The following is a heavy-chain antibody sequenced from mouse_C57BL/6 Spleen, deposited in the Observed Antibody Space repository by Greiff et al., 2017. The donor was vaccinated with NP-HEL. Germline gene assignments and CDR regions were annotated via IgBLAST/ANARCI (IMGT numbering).Heavy chain of an antibody. CDR1: GFSLTSYA. D-gene: IGHD1-1*01. Sequence: VQLQESGPGLVAPSQSLSITCTVSGFSLTSYAISWVRQPPGKGLEWLGVIWTGGGTNYNSALKSRLSISKDNSKSQVFLKMNSLQTDDTARYYCARNRDGGSSSYFDYWGQGTTLTVSS. CDR3: ARNRDGGSSSYFDY. CDR2: IWTGGGT. J-gene: IGHJ2*01. V-gene: IGHV2-9-1*01.